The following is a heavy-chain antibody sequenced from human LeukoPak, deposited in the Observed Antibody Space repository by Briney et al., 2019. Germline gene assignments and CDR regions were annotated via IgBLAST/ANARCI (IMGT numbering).Heavy chain of an antibody. CDR3: ARDWDYGSGSYYNGYFDY. Sequence: GGSLRLSCAASGFTFSDYYMSWIRQAPGKGLEWISYISSSGSTIYYADSVKGRFTISRDNAKNSLYLQMNSLRAEDTAVYYCARDWDYGSGSYYNGYFDYWGQGTLVTVSS. CDR1: GFTFSDYY. D-gene: IGHD3-10*01. J-gene: IGHJ4*02. V-gene: IGHV3-11*01. CDR2: ISSSGSTI.